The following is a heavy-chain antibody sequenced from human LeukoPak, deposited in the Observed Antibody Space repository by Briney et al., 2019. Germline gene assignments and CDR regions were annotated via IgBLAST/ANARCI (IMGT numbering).Heavy chain of an antibody. D-gene: IGHD5-18*01. CDR2: TYPGDSAT. CDR3: GIHDTTKGIDV. J-gene: IGHJ6*02. CDR1: GYSFTKYW. Sequence: GESFKISCSASGYSFTKYWIAWVRQMRGKGLEWMGITYPGDSATRYSPSIQGQVTISFDKSISTAYLQWSRLKASDTAIYYCGIHDTTKGIDVCGQGTTVTVS. V-gene: IGHV5-51*01.